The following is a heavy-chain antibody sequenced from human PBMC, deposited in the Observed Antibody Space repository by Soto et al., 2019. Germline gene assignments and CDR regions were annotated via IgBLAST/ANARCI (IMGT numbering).Heavy chain of an antibody. J-gene: IGHJ6*02. D-gene: IGHD3-22*01. Sequence: RASVKVSCKASGYTFTSYYMHWVRQAPGQGLEWMGIINPSGGSASYAQKFQGRVTMTRDTSTSTVYMELSSLRSEDTAVYYCAREPDSSGWYYYYYGMDVWGQGTTVTVSS. CDR1: GYTFTSYY. CDR3: AREPDSSGWYYYYYGMDV. V-gene: IGHV1-46*01. CDR2: INPSGGSA.